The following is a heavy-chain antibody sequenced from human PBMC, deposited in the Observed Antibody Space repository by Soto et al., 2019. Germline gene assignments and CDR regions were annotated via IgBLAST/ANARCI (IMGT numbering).Heavy chain of an antibody. D-gene: IGHD2-21*02. CDR1: GYTFTSYY. Sequence: ASVKVSCKASGYTFTSYYMHWVRQAPGQGLEWMGIINPSGGSTSYAQKFQGRVTMTRDTSTSTVYMELSSLRSEDTAVYYCAREKGHIVVVTAPNGMDVWGQGTTVTVSS. V-gene: IGHV1-46*01. J-gene: IGHJ6*02. CDR3: AREKGHIVVVTAPNGMDV. CDR2: INPSGGST.